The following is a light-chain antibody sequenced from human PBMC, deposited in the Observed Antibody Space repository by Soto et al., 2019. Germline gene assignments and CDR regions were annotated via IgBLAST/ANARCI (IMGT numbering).Light chain of an antibody. CDR3: QQYNGGPWT. CDR1: QSVSSN. Sequence: EIVMTQSPATLSLSPGERATLSCRASQSVSSNLAWYQQKPGQAPRLLIYGASTRAPGIPARFSGSGSGTEFTLTISSLQSEDFAVYYCQQYNGGPWTFGQGTKVEIK. CDR2: GAS. V-gene: IGKV3-15*01. J-gene: IGKJ1*01.